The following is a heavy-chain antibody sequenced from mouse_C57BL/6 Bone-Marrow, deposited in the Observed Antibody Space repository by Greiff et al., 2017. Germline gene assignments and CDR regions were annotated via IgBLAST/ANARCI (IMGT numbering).Heavy chain of an antibody. V-gene: IGHV10-3*01. J-gene: IGHJ3*01. Sequence: EVQLVESGGGLVQPKGSLKLSCAASGFTFNTYAMHWVRQAPGQGLEWVARIRRKSSNYATYYADSVKDRFTISRDDSQSMLYLQMNNLKTEDTAMYCCVRLSGFAYWGQGNLVTVSA. CDR2: IRRKSSNYAT. CDR1: GFTFNTYA. CDR3: VRLSGFAY.